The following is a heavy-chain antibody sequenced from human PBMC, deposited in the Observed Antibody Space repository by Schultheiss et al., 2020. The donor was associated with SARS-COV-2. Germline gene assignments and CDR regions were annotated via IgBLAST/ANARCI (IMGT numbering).Heavy chain of an antibody. Sequence: SETLSLTCTVSGGSVSSGSYYWSWIRQPPGKGLEWIGYIYYSGSTYYNPSLKSRVTISVDTSKNQFSLKLSSVTAADTAVYYCARDLRGGYDILTGYYRSYYGMDVWGQGTTVTVSS. D-gene: IGHD3-9*01. CDR3: ARDLRGGYDILTGYYRSYYGMDV. CDR1: GGSVSSGSYY. J-gene: IGHJ6*02. V-gene: IGHV4-31*03. CDR2: IYYSGST.